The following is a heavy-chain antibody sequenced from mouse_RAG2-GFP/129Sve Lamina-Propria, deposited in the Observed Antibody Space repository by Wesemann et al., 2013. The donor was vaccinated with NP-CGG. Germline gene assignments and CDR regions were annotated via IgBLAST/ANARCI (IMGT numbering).Heavy chain of an antibody. V-gene: IGHV1-64*01. J-gene: IGHJ2*01. CDR2: IHPNSGST. CDR1: GYTFTSYW. D-gene: IGHD1-1*01. CDR3: ARDYFYFDY. Sequence: SVKLSCKASGYTFTSYWMHWVKQRPGQGLEWIGMIHPNSGSTNYNEKFKSKATLTVDKSSSTAYMQLSSLTSEDSAVYYCARDYFYFDYWGQGTTLTVSS.